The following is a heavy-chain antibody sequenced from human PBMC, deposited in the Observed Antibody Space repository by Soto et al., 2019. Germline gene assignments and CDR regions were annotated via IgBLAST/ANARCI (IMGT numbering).Heavy chain of an antibody. CDR1: GGSLTGYY. V-gene: IGHV4-34*01. CDR3: ARGQEGIVATH. J-gene: IGHJ4*02. Sequence: QVQLQQWGAGLLKPSETLSLTCTVNGGSLTGYYWSWIRQPPGKVLEWIGEVKDGGSTNYSPSLRGRVSISADTSKNHFSLRLNSVTATDTAVYFCARGQEGIVATHWDQGALVTVSS. D-gene: IGHD5-12*01. CDR2: VKDGGST.